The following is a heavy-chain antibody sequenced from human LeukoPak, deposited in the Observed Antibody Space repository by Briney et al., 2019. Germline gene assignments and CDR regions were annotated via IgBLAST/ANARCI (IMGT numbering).Heavy chain of an antibody. V-gene: IGHV3-23*01. D-gene: IGHD3-22*01. J-gene: IGHJ4*02. Sequence: GGSLRLSCAASGFTFTTYSMSWVRQAPGKGLESVSAIRGSGGSTYYADSVKGRFTISGDDSKSTLYLQMNSLRAEDTAVYHCVTFYYDSSDSYVHYWGQGTLVTVSS. CDR1: GFTFTTYS. CDR2: IRGSGGST. CDR3: VTFYYDSSDSYVHY.